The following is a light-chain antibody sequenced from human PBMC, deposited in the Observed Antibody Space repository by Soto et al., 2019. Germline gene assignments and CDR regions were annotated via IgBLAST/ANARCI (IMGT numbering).Light chain of an antibody. CDR1: QSVSSN. J-gene: IGKJ1*01. CDR2: DAS. Sequence: EIVMTQSPATLSVSPGERATLSCRASQSVSSNLAWYQQKPGQAPRLLIYDASNRATGIPVRFSGSGSGTDDTLTITNLEPEDFAIYYCQQRSNWPWTFGQGTKVDIK. CDR3: QQRSNWPWT. V-gene: IGKV3-11*01.